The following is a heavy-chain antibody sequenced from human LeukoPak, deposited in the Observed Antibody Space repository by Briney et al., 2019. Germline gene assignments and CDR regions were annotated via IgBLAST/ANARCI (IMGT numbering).Heavy chain of an antibody. CDR1: GFTFYDYA. CDR3: VRGAAYFDY. D-gene: IGHD1-26*01. V-gene: IGHV3-9*01. J-gene: IGHJ4*02. Sequence: GRSLRLSCAASGFTFYDYATHWVRQVPGKGLEWVSGITWNSGSIGYVDSVKGRFTISRDNAKTSMYLQMNSLRAEDTAVYYCVRGAAYFDYWGQGILVTVSS. CDR2: ITWNSGSI.